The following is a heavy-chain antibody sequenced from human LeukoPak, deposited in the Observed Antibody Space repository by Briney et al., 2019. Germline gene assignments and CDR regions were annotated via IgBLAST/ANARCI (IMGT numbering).Heavy chain of an antibody. CDR1: GDSINSGHYY. V-gene: IGHV4-61*02. CDR3: ASGDYGAGSPVMRY. D-gene: IGHD3-10*01. Sequence: PSQTLSLTCTVSGDSINSGHYYWSWIRQPAGKGLEWIGRIYSSGSTNYNPSLKSRVTISVDTSKNQFSLRLSSVTAADTAVYYCASGDYGAGSPVMRYWGHGTLVIVSS. J-gene: IGHJ4*01. CDR2: IYSSGST.